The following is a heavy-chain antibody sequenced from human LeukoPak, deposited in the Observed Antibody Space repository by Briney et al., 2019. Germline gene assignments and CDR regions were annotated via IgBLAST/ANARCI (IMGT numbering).Heavy chain of an antibody. V-gene: IGHV4-39*01. CDR1: GFTFSDYSMN. CDR3: QSRFLEWLLDY. Sequence: PWGSLRLSCAASGFTFSDYSMNWVRQPPGKGLEWIGSIYDTGSTFYNPSLKSRVTISVDTSKIQFSLKLSSVTAADTAVYYCQSRFLEWLLDYWGQGTLVTVSS. J-gene: IGHJ4*02. CDR2: IYDTGST. D-gene: IGHD3-3*01.